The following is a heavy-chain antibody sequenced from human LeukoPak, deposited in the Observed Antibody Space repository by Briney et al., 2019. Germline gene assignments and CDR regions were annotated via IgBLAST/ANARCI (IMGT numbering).Heavy chain of an antibody. J-gene: IGHJ4*02. V-gene: IGHV3-48*04. CDR2: ISSSSTI. CDR3: ARVRNGDYADY. D-gene: IGHD1-1*01. CDR1: GFTFSSYS. Sequence: GGSLRLSCAASGFTFSSYSMNWVRQAPGKGLEWVSYISSSSTIYYADSVKGRFTISRDNAKNSLYLQMNSLRAEDTAVYYCARVRNGDYADYWGQGTLVTVSS.